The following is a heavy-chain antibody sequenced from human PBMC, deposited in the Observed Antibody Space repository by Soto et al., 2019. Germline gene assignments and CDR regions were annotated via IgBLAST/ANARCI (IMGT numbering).Heavy chain of an antibody. CDR3: SPEELGFPSGLSEGQLQQGAHYYGLGV. D-gene: IGHD6-19*01. CDR2: IIPFFGTA. Sequence: QVQLVQAGAEMRKPGSSVRVSCKASGAAFTNYAFYWVRQAPGQGLEWMGGIIPFFGTANYPQKFQGRATTNADEYTRTAYLELSSLRSDDPAVYFFSPEELGFPSGLSEGQLQQGAHYYGLGVWGQGTTVSVSS. V-gene: IGHV1-69*01. J-gene: IGHJ6*02. CDR1: GAAFTNYA.